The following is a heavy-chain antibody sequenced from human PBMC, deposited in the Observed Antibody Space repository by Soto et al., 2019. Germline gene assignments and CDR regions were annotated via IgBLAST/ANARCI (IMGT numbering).Heavy chain of an antibody. CDR3: ARHTYYDFWSGYSNFDY. V-gene: IGHV4-31*03. J-gene: IGHJ4*02. CDR1: GGSISSGGYY. Sequence: TSETLSLTCTVSGGSISSGGYYWSWIRQHPGKGLEWIGYIYYSGSTYYNPSLKSRVTISVDMSKNQFSLKLSSVAAADTAVYYCARHTYYDFWSGYSNFDYWGQGTRVTVSS. D-gene: IGHD3-3*01. CDR2: IYYSGST.